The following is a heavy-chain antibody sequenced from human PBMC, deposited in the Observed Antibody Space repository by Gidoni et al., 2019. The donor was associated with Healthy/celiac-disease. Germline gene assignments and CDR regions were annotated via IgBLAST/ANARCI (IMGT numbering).Heavy chain of an antibody. Sequence: EVQLVESGGGWVQAGRSLRLSCAAAGFTFDEYAMHWVRPAPGKGLEWVSGISWNRGSIGYADSVKGRFTISRDNAKNSLYLQMNSLRAEDTALYSCAHDIGGCIAVAFDYWGQGTLVTVSS. V-gene: IGHV3-9*01. CDR3: AHDIGGCIAVAFDY. CDR1: GFTFDEYA. CDR2: ISWNRGSI. J-gene: IGHJ4*02. D-gene: IGHD6-19*01.